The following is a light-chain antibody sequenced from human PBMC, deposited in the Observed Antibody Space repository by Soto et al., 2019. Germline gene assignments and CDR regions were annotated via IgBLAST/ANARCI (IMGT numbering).Light chain of an antibody. CDR1: QSISNY. CDR3: QQSYRTTT. V-gene: IGKV1-39*01. J-gene: IGKJ4*01. CDR2: TAS. Sequence: DIQMTQSPSSLSASVGDRVTITCRASQSISNYLNWYQQKPGKAPKLLIYTASSLQSGVPSRFSGSGSGTDFTLTISGLQPEDVATYYCQQSYRTTTFGGGTKVEIK.